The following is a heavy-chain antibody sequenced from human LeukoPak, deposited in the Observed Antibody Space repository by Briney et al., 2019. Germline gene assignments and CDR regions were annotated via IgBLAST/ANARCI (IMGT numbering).Heavy chain of an antibody. CDR2: IYTSGST. D-gene: IGHD6-19*01. V-gene: IGHV4-61*02. Sequence: SETLSLTCTVSGGSISSGSYYWSWIRQPAGKGLEWIGRIYTSGSTNYNPFLKSRVTISVDTSKNQFSLKLSSVTAADTAVYYCAREQSAGSGWYDAFDIWGQGTMVTVSS. CDR3: AREQSAGSGWYDAFDI. J-gene: IGHJ3*02. CDR1: GGSISSGSYY.